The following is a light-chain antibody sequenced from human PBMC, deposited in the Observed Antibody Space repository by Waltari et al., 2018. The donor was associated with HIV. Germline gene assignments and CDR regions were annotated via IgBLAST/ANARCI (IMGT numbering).Light chain of an antibody. Sequence: QSVLTQPTSASGTPGQSVTISCSGSSSNIGSNYVYWYQQLPGTAPKLLIYRNNQRPSGVPDRFSGFKSGTSASLAISGVRSEDEADYYCAAWDDNLSGWVFGGGSKLTIL. CDR1: SSNIGSNY. CDR2: RNN. V-gene: IGLV1-47*01. J-gene: IGLJ3*02. CDR3: AAWDDNLSGWV.